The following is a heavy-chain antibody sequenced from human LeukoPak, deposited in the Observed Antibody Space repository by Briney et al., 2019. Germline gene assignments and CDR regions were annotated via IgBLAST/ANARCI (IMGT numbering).Heavy chain of an antibody. Sequence: GGSLRLSCAASGFTFSSYEMNWVRQAPGKGLEWVSYISSSSGTIYYADSVKGRFTISRDNAKNSLYLQMNSLRAEDTAVYYCARDRRWGSYWRGYYFDYWGQGTLVTVSS. D-gene: IGHD1-26*01. J-gene: IGHJ4*02. CDR3: ARDRRWGSYWRGYYFDY. V-gene: IGHV3-48*03. CDR2: ISSSSGTI. CDR1: GFTFSSYE.